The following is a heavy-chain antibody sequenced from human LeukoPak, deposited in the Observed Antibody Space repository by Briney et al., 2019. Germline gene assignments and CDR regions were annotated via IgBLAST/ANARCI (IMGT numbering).Heavy chain of an antibody. CDR1: GFTFSSYS. J-gene: IGHJ4*02. CDR2: ISSGSTYI. Sequence: GGSLRLSCAASGFTFSSYSMTWVRQAPGKGLEWVSSISSGSTYIYYADSVKGRFTISRDNAKNSLYLQMNSLRAEDTAVYYCARDPAGAGIYYDYWGQGTLVTVSS. CDR3: ARDPAGAGIYYDY. D-gene: IGHD6-19*01. V-gene: IGHV3-21*01.